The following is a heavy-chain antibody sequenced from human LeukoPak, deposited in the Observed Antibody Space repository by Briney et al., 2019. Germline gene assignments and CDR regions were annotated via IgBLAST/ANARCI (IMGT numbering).Heavy chain of an antibody. D-gene: IGHD5-24*01. CDR1: GGSISSYY. Sequence: PSETLSLTCTVSGGSISSYYWSWIRQPPGKGLEWIGYIYYSGSTNYNPSLKSRVTISVDTSKNQFSLKLSSVTAADTAVYYCARRGDGYNYVGAFDIWGQGTMVTVSS. CDR3: ARRGDGYNYVGAFDI. V-gene: IGHV4-59*08. J-gene: IGHJ3*02. CDR2: IYYSGST.